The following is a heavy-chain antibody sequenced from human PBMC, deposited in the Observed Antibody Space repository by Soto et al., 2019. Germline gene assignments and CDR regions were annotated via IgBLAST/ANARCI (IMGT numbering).Heavy chain of an antibody. Sequence: QVQLVQSGAEVKKPGSSVKVSCKASGGTFSSYAISWVRQAPGQGLEWMGGIIPIFGTANYAQKFQGRVRITADKSPSPAYIELSSLRSEGTAVYYCARAPPAGYTAMDPYYFDYWGQGTLVTVSS. CDR2: IIPIFGTA. V-gene: IGHV1-69*06. CDR3: ARAPPAGYTAMDPYYFDY. D-gene: IGHD5-18*01. J-gene: IGHJ4*02. CDR1: GGTFSSYA.